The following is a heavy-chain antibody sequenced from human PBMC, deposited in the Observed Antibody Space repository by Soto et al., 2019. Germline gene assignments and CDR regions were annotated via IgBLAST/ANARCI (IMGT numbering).Heavy chain of an antibody. D-gene: IGHD4-17*01. V-gene: IGHV3-30*04. J-gene: IGHJ6*02. Sequence: LRLSCAGSGFSFESYEMHWVRQAPGKGLEWVTFTSYDGSINYYADSVKGRFTMSRDNSKNLLYLQMNSLRTEDTAVYYCVRRSTVSYYPVDVWGQGTTVTVSS. CDR2: TSYDGSIN. CDR1: GFSFESYE. CDR3: VRRSTVSYYPVDV.